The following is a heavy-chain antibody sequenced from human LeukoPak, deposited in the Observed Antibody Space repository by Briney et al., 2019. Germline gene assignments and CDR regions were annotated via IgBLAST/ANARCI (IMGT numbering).Heavy chain of an antibody. D-gene: IGHD4-17*01. J-gene: IGHJ4*02. V-gene: IGHV3-53*01. Sequence: GGSLRLSCAASGFTVRTNYMSWVRQAPGKGLEWVSVIYTCGSTDYADSVKGRFTISRDTSKKTLYLQMNNLRDEDTAVYYCATTNYGDYPFGYWGQGTLVTVSS. CDR2: IYTCGST. CDR3: ATTNYGDYPFGY. CDR1: GFTVRTNY.